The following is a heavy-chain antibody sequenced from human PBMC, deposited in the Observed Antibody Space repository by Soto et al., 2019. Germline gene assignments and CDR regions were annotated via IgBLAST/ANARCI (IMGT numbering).Heavy chain of an antibody. CDR1: GFTFNSYA. CDR3: AKDLSANGDFPSFAY. Sequence: EVQLLESGGGLVQPGGSLRLSCAASGFTFNSYAMSWVRQAPGKGLEWVSGLSGSGYSTYYADSVKGRFTISRDNSKNTLYLEMNGLRAEDTAVYYCAKDLSANGDFPSFAYWGQGTLVTVSS. CDR2: LSGSGYST. J-gene: IGHJ4*02. D-gene: IGHD4-17*01. V-gene: IGHV3-23*01.